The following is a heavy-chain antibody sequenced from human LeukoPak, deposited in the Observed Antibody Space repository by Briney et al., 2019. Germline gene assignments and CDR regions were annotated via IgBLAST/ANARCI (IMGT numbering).Heavy chain of an antibody. V-gene: IGHV4-4*08. D-gene: IGHD1-26*01. CDR2: IHSSGIT. Sequence: SETLSLTCTVSGASISSHYWSWFRQPPGQTLEWIAYIHSSGITNYNPSLKSRVTISADPSKSQFSLRLSSVTAADTAAYYCARHLGVGTYPLDCWGQGTLVTVSS. CDR1: GASISSHY. CDR3: ARHLGVGTYPLDC. J-gene: IGHJ4*02.